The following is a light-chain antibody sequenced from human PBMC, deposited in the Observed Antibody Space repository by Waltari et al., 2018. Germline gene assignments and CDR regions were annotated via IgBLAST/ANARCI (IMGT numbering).Light chain of an antibody. J-gene: IGLJ3*02. CDR1: SLRNYY. CDR3: NWRDISGLV. CDR2: GNN. Sequence: SSELTQDPVVSVALGQTVRITCQGDSLRNYYASWYQQRPGQAPGLVFYGNNNRPSGIPDRFSGSSSGNTASLTITGAQAEDEADYYCNWRDISGLVFGGGTQVTVL. V-gene: IGLV3-19*01.